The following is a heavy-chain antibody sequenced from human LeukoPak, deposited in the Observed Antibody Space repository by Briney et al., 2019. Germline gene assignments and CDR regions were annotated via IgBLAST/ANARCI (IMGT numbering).Heavy chain of an antibody. CDR1: GYDFINYG. J-gene: IGHJ4*02. Sequence: SVKVSCKASGYDFINYGISWVRQAPGQGLEWMGGIIPIFGTANYAQKFQGRVTITADESTSTAYMELSSLRSEDTAVYYCARLSGASFATAFDYWGQGTLVTVSS. D-gene: IGHD4-17*01. CDR2: IIPIFGTA. CDR3: ARLSGASFATAFDY. V-gene: IGHV1-69*13.